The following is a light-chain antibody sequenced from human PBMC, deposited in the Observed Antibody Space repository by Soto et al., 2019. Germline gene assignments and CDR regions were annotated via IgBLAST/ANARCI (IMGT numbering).Light chain of an antibody. CDR3: QQRSNWPST. CDR2: DAS. V-gene: IGKV3-11*01. J-gene: IGKJ4*01. CDR1: QSVSSY. Sequence: EIVLTQSPATLPLSPGERAALSCRASQSVSSYLAWYQQKPGQAPRLLIYDASKRAPGIPARFTGSGSGTELTLTISSLEPEDFAVYFCQQRSNWPSTFGGGTKVEI.